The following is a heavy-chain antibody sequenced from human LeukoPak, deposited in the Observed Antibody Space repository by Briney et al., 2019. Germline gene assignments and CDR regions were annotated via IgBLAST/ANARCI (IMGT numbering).Heavy chain of an antibody. CDR2: IYYSGST. J-gene: IGHJ4*02. CDR3: ARDGVGATNFDY. V-gene: IGHV4-59*01. D-gene: IGHD1-26*01. Sequence: KTSETLSLTCTVSGGSISTYYWSWIRQPPGKGLEWIGYIYYSGSTNYNPSLKSRVTISVDTSKNQFSLKLSSVTAADTAVHYCARDGVGATNFDYWGQGTLVTVSS. CDR1: GGSISTYY.